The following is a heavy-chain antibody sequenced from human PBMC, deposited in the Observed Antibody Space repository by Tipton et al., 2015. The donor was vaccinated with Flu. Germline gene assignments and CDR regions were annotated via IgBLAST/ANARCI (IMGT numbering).Heavy chain of an antibody. CDR2: SYYSGST. V-gene: IGHV4-59*01. D-gene: IGHD2-15*01. J-gene: IGHJ5*02. Sequence: LRLSCSVSGGSISYYYWNWIRQPPGKGLEWIGFSYYSGSTSYNPSLQSRVTISVDTSRNQFSLNLKSVTAADTAVYYCARACGSGGNRWFDPWGQGALVTVSS. CDR1: GGSISYYY. CDR3: ARACGSGGNRWFDP.